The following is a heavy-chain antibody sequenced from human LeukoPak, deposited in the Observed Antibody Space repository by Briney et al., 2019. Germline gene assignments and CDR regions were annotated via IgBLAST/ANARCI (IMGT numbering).Heavy chain of an antibody. J-gene: IGHJ6*03. CDR1: GITFSSHA. Sequence: SGRSLRLSCAASGITFSSHAMGWVRQAPGKGLEWVSLISGSGGHTYYGDSVKGRFTISRDNSTNRLYLQMNSLRPEDTAVYYCAKGGAATMRDGYNYYYYYMEVWGRGTTVTVSS. D-gene: IGHD5-24*01. CDR2: ISGSGGHT. V-gene: IGHV3-23*01. CDR3: AKGGAATMRDGYNYYYYYMEV.